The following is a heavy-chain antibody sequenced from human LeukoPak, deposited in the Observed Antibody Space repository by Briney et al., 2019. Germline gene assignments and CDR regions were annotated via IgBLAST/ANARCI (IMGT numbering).Heavy chain of an antibody. V-gene: IGHV3-21*01. CDR1: GFTFSSYS. CDR3: ARDDITMVRGVILPYDY. D-gene: IGHD3-10*01. J-gene: IGHJ4*02. CDR2: ISSSSGYI. Sequence: GGSLRLSCAASGFTFSSYSMNWVRQAPGKGLEWVSSISSSSGYIYYADSVKGRFTISRDNAKNSLYLQMNSLRAEDTAVYYCARDDITMVRGVILPYDYWGQGTLVTVSS.